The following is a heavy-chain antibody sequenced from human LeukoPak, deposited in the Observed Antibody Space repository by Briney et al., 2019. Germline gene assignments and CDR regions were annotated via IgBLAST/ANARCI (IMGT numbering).Heavy chain of an antibody. CDR2: ISYDGSNK. Sequence: GGSLRLSCAASGFTFSSYAMHWVRQAPGKGLEWVAVISYDGSNKYYADSVKGRFTIPRDNSKNTLYLQMNSLRAEDTAVYYCARGAARTEYWGQGTLVTVSS. J-gene: IGHJ4*02. CDR3: ARGAARTEY. D-gene: IGHD6-6*01. V-gene: IGHV3-30-3*01. CDR1: GFTFSSYA.